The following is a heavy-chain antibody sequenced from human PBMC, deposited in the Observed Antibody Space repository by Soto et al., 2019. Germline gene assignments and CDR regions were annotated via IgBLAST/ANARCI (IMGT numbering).Heavy chain of an antibody. V-gene: IGHV4-4*09. Sequence: QVQLQESGPGLVRPSETLSLTCSVSGDSMNSEYWTWIRQTPGKGLEWIGYIFPTGTTNYNPSLKSRVIISVDRSKNQFSLDLFSVTAADTAIYYFARCMGYDDSGRFDPTFDRWGQGTRVTVSS. CDR1: GDSMNSEY. CDR2: IFPTGTT. D-gene: IGHD3-22*01. CDR3: ARCMGYDDSGRFDPTFDR. J-gene: IGHJ4*02.